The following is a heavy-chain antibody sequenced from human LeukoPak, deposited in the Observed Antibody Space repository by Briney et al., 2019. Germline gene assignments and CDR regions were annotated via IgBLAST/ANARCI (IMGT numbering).Heavy chain of an antibody. V-gene: IGHV1-2*02. CDR2: IKPNSGGT. D-gene: IGHD3-16*01. J-gene: IGHJ4*02. CDR3: ARGLWGTYYFDY. CDR1: GYTFTDYY. Sequence: ASVKVSCKASGYTFTDYYIHWVRQAPGQGLEWMGWIKPNSGGTYYTQKFHGRVTMTRDTSISTAYVEVDRLKSDDTAVYYCARGLWGTYYFDYWGQGTLVTVSS.